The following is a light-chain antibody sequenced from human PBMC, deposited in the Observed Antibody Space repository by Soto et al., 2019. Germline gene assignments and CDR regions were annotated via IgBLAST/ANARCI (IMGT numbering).Light chain of an antibody. CDR1: QSVSSN. V-gene: IGKV3-15*01. CDR3: QQYNNWQT. CDR2: GAS. J-gene: IGKJ1*01. Sequence: EIVMTQSPATLSVSPWERATLSCRASQSVSSNLAWYQQKPGQAPRLLIYGASTRATGIPARFSGSGSGTEFTLTISSLQSEDFAVYYCQQYNNWQTFGQGTK.